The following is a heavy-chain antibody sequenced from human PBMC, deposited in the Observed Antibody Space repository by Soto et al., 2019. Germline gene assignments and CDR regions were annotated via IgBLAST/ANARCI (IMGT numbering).Heavy chain of an antibody. V-gene: IGHV3-30-3*01. CDR3: VRGKYILALRGQCDP. CDR1: EFDFSNFA. Sequence: QVQLEESGGGVVQPGRALRLSCAASEFDFSNFAMHWVRQAPGKGLEWMAVISYDGDTQYYADSAKGRFTITRDNPKNTLYMQMDSLTSEDTAVYYCVRGKYILALRGQCDPWGQGTLVSVSS. D-gene: IGHD3-3*01. CDR2: ISYDGDTQ. J-gene: IGHJ5*02.